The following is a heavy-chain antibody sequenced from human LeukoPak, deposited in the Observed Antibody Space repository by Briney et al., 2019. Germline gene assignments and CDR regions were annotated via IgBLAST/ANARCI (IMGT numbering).Heavy chain of an antibody. CDR2: FDPEDGET. J-gene: IGHJ3*02. Sequence: ASVKVSCKVSGYTLTELSMHWVRPAPGKGLEWMGGFDPEDGETIYAQKFQGRVTMTEDTSTDTAYMELSSLRSEDTAVYYCATIAAAGTGAFDIWGQGTMVTVSS. CDR1: GYTLTELS. D-gene: IGHD6-13*01. CDR3: ATIAAAGTGAFDI. V-gene: IGHV1-24*01.